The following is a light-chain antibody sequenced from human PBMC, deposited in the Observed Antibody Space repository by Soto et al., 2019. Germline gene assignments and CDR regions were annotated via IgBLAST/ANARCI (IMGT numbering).Light chain of an antibody. Sequence: QSVLTQPAAVSGSPGQSITISCTGTSSDIGAYKYVCWYQQHPGRAPKLMIYEVIHRPSGVSSRFSGSKSGKTASLSISGLQADDEADYYCSSYTSSRTLVFGGGTKVTVL. CDR2: EVI. CDR1: SSDIGAYKY. V-gene: IGLV2-14*01. CDR3: SSYTSSRTLV. J-gene: IGLJ2*01.